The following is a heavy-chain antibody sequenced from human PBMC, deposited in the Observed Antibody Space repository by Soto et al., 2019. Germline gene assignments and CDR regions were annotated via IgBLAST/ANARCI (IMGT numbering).Heavy chain of an antibody. J-gene: IGHJ2*01. D-gene: IGHD3-10*01. V-gene: IGHV5-10-1*01. Sequence: SPSFQGHVTISADKSISTAYLQWSSLKASDTAMYYCARRDYYGLGSRFWYFDLWGRGTLVTVSS. CDR3: ARRDYYGLGSRFWYFDL.